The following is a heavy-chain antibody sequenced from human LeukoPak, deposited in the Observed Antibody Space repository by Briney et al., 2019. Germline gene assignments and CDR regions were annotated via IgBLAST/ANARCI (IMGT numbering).Heavy chain of an antibody. CDR3: ARDEAVGASVY. J-gene: IGHJ4*02. CDR2: IYSGGST. D-gene: IGHD1-26*01. Sequence: GGSLRLSCAASGFTFSFYSMTWVRQAPGKGLEWVSVIYSGGSTYYAESVKGRFTISRDNSKNTLYLQMNSLRAEDTAVYYCARDEAVGASVYWGQGTLVIVSS. V-gene: IGHV3-66*01. CDR1: GFTFSFYS.